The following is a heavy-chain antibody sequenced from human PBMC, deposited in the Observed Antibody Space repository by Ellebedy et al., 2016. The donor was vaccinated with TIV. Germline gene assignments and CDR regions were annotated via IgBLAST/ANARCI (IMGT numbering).Heavy chain of an antibody. J-gene: IGHJ4*02. CDR1: GGSVSSGSYY. CDR3: ARGGADSYGPNFDY. V-gene: IGHV4-61*01. CDR2: IYYSGST. D-gene: IGHD5-18*01. Sequence: SETLSLXXTVSGGSVSSGSYYWSWIRQPPGKGLEWIGYIYYSGSTNYNPSLKSRVTISVDTSKNQFSLKLSSVTAADTAVYYCARGGADSYGPNFDYWGQGTLVTVSS.